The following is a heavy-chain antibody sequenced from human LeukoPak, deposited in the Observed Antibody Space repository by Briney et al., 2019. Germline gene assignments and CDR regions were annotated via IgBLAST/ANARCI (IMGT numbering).Heavy chain of an antibody. CDR1: GYIFTDYY. CDR2: INPNSGGT. D-gene: IGHD3-22*01. Sequence: ASVKVSCKASGYIFTDYYMHWVRQAPGQELGWMGRINPNSGGTNYAQKFQGRVTMTRDTSISTAYTELSSLRSDDTAVYYCARDKDSSGYYWASAEYFQHWGQGTLVTVSS. V-gene: IGHV1/OR15-1*02. J-gene: IGHJ1*01. CDR3: ARDKDSSGYYWASAEYFQH.